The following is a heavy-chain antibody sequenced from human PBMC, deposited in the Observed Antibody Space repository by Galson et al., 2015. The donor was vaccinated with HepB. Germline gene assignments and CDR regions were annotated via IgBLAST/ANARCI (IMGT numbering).Heavy chain of an antibody. CDR3: ARDGSYFDSSGYDY. J-gene: IGHJ4*02. Sequence: ETLSLTCTVSGDAVSSGSYYWSWIRQPPGKGLQWIAYIYNSGSSNYNPSLKSRVTISVDTSKNQFSLKLSSVTAADTAVYYCARDGSYFDSSGYDYWGQGTLVTVSS. CDR1: GDAVSSGSYY. CDR2: IYNSGSS. D-gene: IGHD3-22*01. V-gene: IGHV4-61*01.